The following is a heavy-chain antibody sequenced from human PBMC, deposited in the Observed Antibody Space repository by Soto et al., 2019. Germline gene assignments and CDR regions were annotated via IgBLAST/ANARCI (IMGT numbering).Heavy chain of an antibody. CDR3: ARDPEMVTPPNYYYGMDV. Sequence: PGGSLRLSCAASGFTFSSYSMNWVRQGPGKGLEWVSSISSSSSSTYIYYADSVKGRFTISRDNAKNSLYLQMNSLRAEDTAVYYCARDPEMVTPPNYYYGMDVWGQGTKVTVSS. D-gene: IGHD5-18*01. J-gene: IGHJ6*02. CDR1: GFTFSSYS. V-gene: IGHV3-21*01. CDR2: ISSSSSSTYI.